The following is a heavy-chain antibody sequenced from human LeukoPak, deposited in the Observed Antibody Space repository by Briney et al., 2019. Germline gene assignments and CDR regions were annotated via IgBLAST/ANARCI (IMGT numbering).Heavy chain of an antibody. J-gene: IGHJ4*02. D-gene: IGHD3-16*02. CDR3: ARGGGVGVIVIPFDY. Sequence: PSETLSLTCTVSGGSTSSYYRSWVRQSPGKGLEWDGYFYYSGSTNYNPSLKSRVPISVDRSKYQFSLKLSSVTAADTAVYYCARGGGVGVIVIPFDYWGQGTLVTVSS. CDR2: FYYSGST. CDR1: GGSTSSYY. V-gene: IGHV4-59*12.